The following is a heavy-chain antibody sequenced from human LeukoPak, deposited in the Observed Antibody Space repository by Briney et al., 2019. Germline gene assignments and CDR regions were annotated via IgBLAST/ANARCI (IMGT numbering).Heavy chain of an antibody. CDR3: AKDVEAPYGSGSYYYNHNYFNY. D-gene: IGHD3-10*01. Sequence: PGRSLRLSCAASGFTFDDYAMNWVRQAPGKGLEWVSGISWNSGSIGYADSVKGRFTVSRDNAKNSPYLHMNSLRAEDTALYYCAKDVEAPYGSGSYYYNHNYFNYWGQGTLVTVSS. CDR1: GFTFDDYA. CDR2: ISWNSGSI. V-gene: IGHV3-9*01. J-gene: IGHJ4*02.